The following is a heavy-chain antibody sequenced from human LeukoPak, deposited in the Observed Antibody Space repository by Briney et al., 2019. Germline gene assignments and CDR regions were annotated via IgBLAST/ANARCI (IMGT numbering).Heavy chain of an antibody. CDR3: ARLRYSSSWFSEYYFDY. J-gene: IGHJ4*02. V-gene: IGHV4-34*01. CDR2: INHSGST. CDR1: GGSFSGYY. Sequence: PSETLSLTCAVYGGSFSGYYWSWIRQPPGKGLEWIGEINHSGSTNYNPSLKSRVTISVDTSKNQFSLKLSSVTAADTAVYYCARLRYSSSWFSEYYFDYWGQGTLVTVSS. D-gene: IGHD6-13*01.